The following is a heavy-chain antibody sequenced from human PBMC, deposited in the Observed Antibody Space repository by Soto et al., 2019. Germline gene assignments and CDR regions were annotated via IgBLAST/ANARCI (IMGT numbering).Heavy chain of an antibody. CDR1: GGSIISGPSY. CDR3: ARRVLWFGELSGRAFDI. CDR2: IYYLGNT. J-gene: IGHJ3*02. D-gene: IGHD3-10*01. Sequence: PSETLFLTCTVSGGSIISGPSYWGWIRQPPGQGLEWVGSIYYLGNTYYNSSLGSRVTISVDKSKNQFSLKLSSVTAADTAVYYCARRVLWFGELSGRAFDIWGQGTMVTVSS. V-gene: IGHV4-39*01.